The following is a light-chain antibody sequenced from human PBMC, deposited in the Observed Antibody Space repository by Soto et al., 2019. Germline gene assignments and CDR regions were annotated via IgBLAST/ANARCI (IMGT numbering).Light chain of an antibody. CDR1: QSVSSH. CDR2: GAS. J-gene: IGKJ4*01. CDR3: QQYDDWRLLT. V-gene: IGKV3-15*01. Sequence: EVVMTQSPATLSVSPGDKATLSCRASQSVSSHLAWYQQKPGQAPRLLIYGASTRASGVPARFSGSGSGTEFTLTISSLQSEDFAIYYCQQYDDWRLLTFGGGTNVEI.